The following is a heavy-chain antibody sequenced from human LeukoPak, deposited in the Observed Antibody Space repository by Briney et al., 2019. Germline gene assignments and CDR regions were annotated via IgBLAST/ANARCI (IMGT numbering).Heavy chain of an antibody. Sequence: PGGSLRLSCAASGFTFSSYAMHWVRQAPGKGLEWVAVISYDGSNKYYADSVKGRFTISRDNSKNTLYLQMNSLRAEDTAVYYCARSLYDTLTGYDYWGQGTLVTVSS. D-gene: IGHD3-9*01. CDR2: ISYDGSNK. CDR3: ARSLYDTLTGYDY. J-gene: IGHJ4*02. V-gene: IGHV3-30-3*01. CDR1: GFTFSSYA.